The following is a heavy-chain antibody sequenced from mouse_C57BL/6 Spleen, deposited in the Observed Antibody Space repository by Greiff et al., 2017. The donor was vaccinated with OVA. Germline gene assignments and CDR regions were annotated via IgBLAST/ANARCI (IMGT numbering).Heavy chain of an antibody. CDR3: GTQIITTVAGAMDD. V-gene: IGHV1-82*01. Sequence: QVQLQQSGPELVKPGASVKISCKASGYAFSSSWMNWVKQRPGKGLEWIGRIYPGDGDTNYNGKFKGKATLTADKTSSTAYMQLSSLTSEDAAVYFCGTQIITTVAGAMDDWGKGTSVTVSS. J-gene: IGHJ4*01. CDR1: GYAFSSSW. CDR2: IYPGDGDT. D-gene: IGHD1-1*01.